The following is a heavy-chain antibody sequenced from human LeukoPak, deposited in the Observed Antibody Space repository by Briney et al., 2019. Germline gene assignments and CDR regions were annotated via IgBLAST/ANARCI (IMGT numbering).Heavy chain of an antibody. V-gene: IGHV5-51*01. CDR2: IYPGDSDT. CDR1: GYSFTSYW. CDR3: ARQTTGGIAVAGSWFDP. J-gene: IGHJ5*02. Sequence: GESLKISCKGSGYSFTSYWIGWVRQMPGKGLEWMGIIYPGDSDTRYSPSFQGQVTISADKPISTAYLQWSSLKASDTAMYYCARQTTGGIAVAGSWFDPWGQGTLVTVSS. D-gene: IGHD6-19*01.